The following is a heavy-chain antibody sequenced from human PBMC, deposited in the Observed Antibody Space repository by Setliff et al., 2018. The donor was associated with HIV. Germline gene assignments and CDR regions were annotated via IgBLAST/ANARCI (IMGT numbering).Heavy chain of an antibody. Sequence: SETLSLTCTVSGGSFRSSRYYWGWIRQPPGKGLEWIGNIHYGGFFWYSPSLQSRVIISVDTSNNQISLKLTSVTAADTAVYYCTIPASSLAPNWGRGTQVTVSS. CDR3: TIPASSLAPN. V-gene: IGHV4-39*01. CDR1: GGSFRSSRYY. CDR2: IHYGGFF. J-gene: IGHJ4*02.